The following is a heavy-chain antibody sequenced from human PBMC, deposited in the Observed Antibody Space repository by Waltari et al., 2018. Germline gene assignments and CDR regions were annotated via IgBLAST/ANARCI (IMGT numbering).Heavy chain of an antibody. CDR1: GYTFTSYY. CDR3: ARSGGSSWLDP. J-gene: IGHJ5*02. D-gene: IGHD2-15*01. V-gene: IGHV1-46*01. Sequence: QVQLVQSGAEVKKPGASVKVYCKASGYTFTSYYLHWVRQAPGQGLEWMGVIDPSGGSTDYAQKFQGRVTMTRDTSTSTVYMELSSLRSEDTAVFYCARSGGSSWLDPWGQGTLVTVSS. CDR2: IDPSGGST.